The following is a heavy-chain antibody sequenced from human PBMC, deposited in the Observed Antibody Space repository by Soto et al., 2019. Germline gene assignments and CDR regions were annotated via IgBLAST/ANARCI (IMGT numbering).Heavy chain of an antibody. Sequence: GGSLRLSCAASGFTFSSFALSWVRQAPGKGLEWVSAISGSGDGTDYAASVKGQFTISRDNSKNTLYLQMNSLRAEDTAVYYCAGPGYSSQDYWGQGALVTVSS. V-gene: IGHV3-23*01. J-gene: IGHJ4*02. CDR1: GFTFSSFA. D-gene: IGHD5-18*01. CDR3: AGPGYSSQDY. CDR2: ISGSGDGT.